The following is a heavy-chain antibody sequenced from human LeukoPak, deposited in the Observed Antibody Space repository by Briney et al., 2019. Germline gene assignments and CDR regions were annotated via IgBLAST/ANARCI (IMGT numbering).Heavy chain of an antibody. CDR1: GYTFTSYG. D-gene: IGHD3-10*01. CDR2: ISAYNGNT. J-gene: IGHJ5*02. CDR3: ARDMTAYYYGSGSSGKNWFDP. Sequence: GASVKVSCKASGYTFTSYGISWVRQAPGQGLEWMGWISAYNGNTNYAQKLQGRVTMTTDTSTSTAYTELRSLRSDDTAVYYCARDMTAYYYGSGSSGKNWFDPWGQGTLVTVSS. V-gene: IGHV1-18*01.